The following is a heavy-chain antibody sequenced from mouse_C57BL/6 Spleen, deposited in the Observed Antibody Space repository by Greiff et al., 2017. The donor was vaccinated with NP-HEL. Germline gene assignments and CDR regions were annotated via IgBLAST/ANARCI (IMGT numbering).Heavy chain of an antibody. CDR1: GYSITSGYD. D-gene: IGHD1-2*01. CDR3: ARAASYYAMDY. V-gene: IGHV3-1*01. J-gene: IGHJ4*01. Sequence: EVQLHQSGPGMVKPSQSLSLTCTVTGYSITSGYDWHWIRHFPGNKLEWMGYISYSGSTNYNPSLKSRISITHDTSKNHFFLKLNSVTTEDTATYYCARAASYYAMDYWGQGTSVTVSS. CDR2: ISYSGST.